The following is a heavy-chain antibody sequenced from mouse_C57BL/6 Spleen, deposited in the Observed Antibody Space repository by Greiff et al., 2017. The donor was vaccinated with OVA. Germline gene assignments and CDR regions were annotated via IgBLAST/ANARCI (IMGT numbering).Heavy chain of an antibody. J-gene: IGHJ3*01. Sequence: QVPLQQPGAELVKPGASVKLSCKASGYTFTSYWMQWVKPRPGQGLEWIGEIDPSDSYTNYNQKFKGKATLTVDTSSSTAYMQLSSLTSEDSAVYYCARWNSSGDGAYWGQGTLVTVSA. V-gene: IGHV1-50*01. D-gene: IGHD3-2*02. CDR3: ARWNSSGDGAY. CDR1: GYTFTSYW. CDR2: IDPSDSYT.